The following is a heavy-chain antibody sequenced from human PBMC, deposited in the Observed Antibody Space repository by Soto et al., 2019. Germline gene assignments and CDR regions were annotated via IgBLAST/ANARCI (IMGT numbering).Heavy chain of an antibody. CDR3: ARSGYSFAWGY. V-gene: IGHV3-53*01. Sequence: EVQLVESGGGLIPPGGSLRLSCAASGFLVNSAYMTWVRQAPGKGLEWLSMINSDGSTLYAESVKGRLTISRDNSKNRLDLQMNSLRAEDTAMYYCARSGYSFAWGYWGQGTLGIVTS. CDR1: GFLVNSAY. J-gene: IGHJ4*02. D-gene: IGHD5-18*01. CDR2: INSDGST.